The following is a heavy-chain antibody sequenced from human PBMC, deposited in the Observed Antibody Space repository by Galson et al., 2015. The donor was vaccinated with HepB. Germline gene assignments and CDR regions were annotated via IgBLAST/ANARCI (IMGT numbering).Heavy chain of an antibody. CDR1: GYTFTSYG. Sequence: SVKVSCKASGYTFTSYGISWVRQAPGQGLEWMGWISAYNGNTNYAQKLQGRVTMTTDTSTSTAYMELRSLRSDDTAVYYCAREPFSPMIVVVNRGDAFDIWGQGTMVTVSS. J-gene: IGHJ3*02. CDR2: ISAYNGNT. CDR3: AREPFSPMIVVVNRGDAFDI. V-gene: IGHV1-18*04. D-gene: IGHD3-22*01.